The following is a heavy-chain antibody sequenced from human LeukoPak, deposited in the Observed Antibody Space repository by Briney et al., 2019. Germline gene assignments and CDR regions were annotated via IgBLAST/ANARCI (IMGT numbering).Heavy chain of an antibody. V-gene: IGHV5-51*01. J-gene: IGHJ4*02. CDR2: IYPGDSDT. Sequence: GASLQISCKGSGSLFTSYWIGWVRQLPGKGLEWMGIIYPGDSDTRYSPSFQGQVTISADKSITTAYLQWSSLKASDTAMYYCARHVTIFGVVTTIDYWGQGTLVTVSS. D-gene: IGHD3-3*01. CDR1: GSLFTSYW. CDR3: ARHVTIFGVVTTIDY.